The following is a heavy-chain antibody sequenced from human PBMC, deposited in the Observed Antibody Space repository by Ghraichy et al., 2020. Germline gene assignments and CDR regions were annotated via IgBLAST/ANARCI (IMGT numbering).Heavy chain of an antibody. Sequence: SCAASGFTFSDYYMSWIRQAPGKGLEWVSYISSSGSTIYYADSVKGRFTISRDNAKNSLYLQMNSLRAEDTAVYYCASVKVGATPNYYYYMDVWGKGTTVTVSS. D-gene: IGHD1-26*01. CDR1: GFTFSDYY. V-gene: IGHV3-11*01. CDR2: ISSSGSTI. CDR3: ASVKVGATPNYYYYMDV. J-gene: IGHJ6*03.